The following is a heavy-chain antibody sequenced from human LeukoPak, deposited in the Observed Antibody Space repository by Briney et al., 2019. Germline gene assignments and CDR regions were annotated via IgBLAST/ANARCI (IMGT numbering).Heavy chain of an antibody. CDR2: FDPEDGET. CDR3: ATWSTRGYYYYMDV. Sequence: GASVKVSCMVSGYTLTELSMHWVRQAPGKGLEWMGGFDPEDGETIYAQKFQGRVTMAEDTSTDTAYMELSSLRSEDTAVYYCATWSTRGYYYYMDVWGKGTTVTVSS. J-gene: IGHJ6*03. CDR1: GYTLTELS. V-gene: IGHV1-24*01.